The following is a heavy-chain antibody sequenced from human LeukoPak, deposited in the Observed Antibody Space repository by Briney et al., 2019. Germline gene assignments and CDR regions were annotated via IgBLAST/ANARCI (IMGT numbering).Heavy chain of an antibody. J-gene: IGHJ3*02. CDR2: ICYSGST. V-gene: IGHV4-31*03. Sequence: KSSETLSLTCTVSGGSISSGGYSWSWIRQHPGKGLEWIGYICYSGSTYYNPSLKSRVTISVDTSKNQFSLKLSSVTAADTAVYYCARDPLGGDAFDIWGQGTMVTVSS. CDR3: ARDPLGGDAFDI. CDR1: GGSISSGGYS. D-gene: IGHD3-16*01.